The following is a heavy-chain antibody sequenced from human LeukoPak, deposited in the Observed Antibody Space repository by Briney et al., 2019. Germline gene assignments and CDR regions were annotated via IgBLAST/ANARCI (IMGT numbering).Heavy chain of an antibody. Sequence: GGSLRLSCAASGFTFSDYSTNWVRQAPGKGLEWVSYISSSTSGSSSTIYYADSVKGRFTISRDDAKNSLYLQMNSLRDEDTAMYYCSRRFDYWGQGTLVTVSS. CDR2: ISSSTSGSSSTI. J-gene: IGHJ4*02. CDR3: SRRFDY. CDR1: GFTFSDYS. V-gene: IGHV3-48*02.